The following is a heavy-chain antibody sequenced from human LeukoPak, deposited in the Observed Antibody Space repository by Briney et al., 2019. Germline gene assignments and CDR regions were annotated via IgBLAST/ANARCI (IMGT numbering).Heavy chain of an antibody. CDR1: GYTLTELS. J-gene: IGHJ3*02. CDR2: FDPEDGET. D-gene: IGHD3-22*01. CDR3: ATASLTKWLLLRFGAFDI. Sequence: ASAKVSCKVSGYTLTELSMHWVRQAPGKGLEWMGGFDPEDGETIYAQKFQGRVTMTEDTSTDTAYMELSSLRSEDTAVYYCATASLTKWLLLRFGAFDIWGQGTMVTVSS. V-gene: IGHV1-24*01.